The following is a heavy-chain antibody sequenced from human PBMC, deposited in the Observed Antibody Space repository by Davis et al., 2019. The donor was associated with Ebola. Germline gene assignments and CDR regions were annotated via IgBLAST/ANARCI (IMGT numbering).Heavy chain of an antibody. Sequence: PGGSLRLSCVASGFSFNSYTMNWVRQAPGKGLKWLSYITSGSSTNSYADSVKGRFTVSRDNARNSLFLQMNSLREEDTGMYYCARDHGAGNLDVWGQGTTVIVSS. V-gene: IGHV3-48*02. CDR3: ARDHGAGNLDV. CDR1: GFSFNSYT. D-gene: IGHD3-16*01. CDR2: ITSGSSTN. J-gene: IGHJ6*02.